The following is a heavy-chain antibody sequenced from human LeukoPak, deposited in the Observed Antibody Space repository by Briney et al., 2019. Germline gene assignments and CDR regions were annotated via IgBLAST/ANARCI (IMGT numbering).Heavy chain of an antibody. D-gene: IGHD3-10*01. CDR3: ARWSTMVRGVIITWGAFDI. CDR1: GYTFTGYY. Sequence: ASVKVSRKASGYTFTGYYMHWVRQAPGQGLEWMGWINPNSGGTNYAQKFQGWVTMTRDTSISTAYMELSRLRSDDTAVYYCARWSTMVRGVIITWGAFDIWGQGTMVTVSS. V-gene: IGHV1-2*04. J-gene: IGHJ3*02. CDR2: INPNSGGT.